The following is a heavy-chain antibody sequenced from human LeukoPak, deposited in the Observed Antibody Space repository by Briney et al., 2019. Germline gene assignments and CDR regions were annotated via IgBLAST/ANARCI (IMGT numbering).Heavy chain of an antibody. Sequence: PGGSLRLSCAASGFIFSSYDMHWARQAPGKGLEWVALISSDGTNKYYADSVKGRFTISRDNSKSTLYLQMNSLRGEDTAVYYCVKVLVTYTVDVWGQGTTVTVSS. CDR2: ISSDGTNK. CDR1: GFIFSSYD. J-gene: IGHJ6*02. V-gene: IGHV3-30*18. D-gene: IGHD1-1*01. CDR3: VKVLVTYTVDV.